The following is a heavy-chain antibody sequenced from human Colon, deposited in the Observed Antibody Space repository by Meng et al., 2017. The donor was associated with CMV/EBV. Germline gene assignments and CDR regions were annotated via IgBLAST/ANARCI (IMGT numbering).Heavy chain of an antibody. CDR3: ATTPGSSPAGGDGMDV. J-gene: IGHJ6*02. CDR2: INTFENSI. V-gene: IGHV3-48*03. D-gene: IGHD6-13*01. CDR1: GFTFSNYE. Sequence: GESLKISCAASGFTFSNYEMNWVRQAPGKGLEWVAYINTFENSIFYADSVKGRFTISRDNAKNSLYLQMNSLRVEDTAVYYCATTPGSSPAGGDGMDVWGQGTTVTRLL.